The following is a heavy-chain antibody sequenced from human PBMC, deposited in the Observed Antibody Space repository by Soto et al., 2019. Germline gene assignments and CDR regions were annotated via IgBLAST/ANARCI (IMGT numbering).Heavy chain of an antibody. CDR2: ISSSSSTI. CDR3: ARDYFSYVDIVATINDYYYGMDV. V-gene: IGHV3-48*01. J-gene: IGHJ6*02. D-gene: IGHD5-12*01. CDR1: GFTFSSYS. Sequence: GGSLRLSCAASGFTFSSYSMNWVRQAPGKGLEWVSYISSSSSTIYYADSVKGRFTISRDNAKNSLYLQMNSLRAEDTAVYYCARDYFSYVDIVATINDYYYGMDVWGQGTTVTVSS.